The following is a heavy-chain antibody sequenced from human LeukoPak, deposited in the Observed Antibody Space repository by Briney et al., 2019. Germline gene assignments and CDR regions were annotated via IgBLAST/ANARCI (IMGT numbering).Heavy chain of an antibody. J-gene: IGHJ6*04. V-gene: IGHV3-48*04. CDR2: ISGSGSTI. CDR3: AELGITMIGGV. D-gene: IGHD3-10*02. Sequence: GGSLRLSCAASGFTFSNYRMNWVRQAPGKGLEWVSSISGSGSTIYYADSVKGRFTISRDNAKNSLYLQMNSLRAEDTAVYYCAELGITMIGGVWGKGTTVTISS. CDR1: GFTFSNYR.